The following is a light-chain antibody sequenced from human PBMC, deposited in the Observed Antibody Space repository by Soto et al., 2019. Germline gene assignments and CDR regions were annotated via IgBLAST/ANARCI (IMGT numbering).Light chain of an antibody. V-gene: IGLV2-23*01. CDR1: ISDVGSYNL. Sequence: QSALTQPASVSGSPGQSITISCTGTISDVGSYNLVSWYQQHPGKPPKLMIYEGSKRPSGVSNRFSGSKSGDTASLTISGLQAEDEADYYCCSYAGSSTLGVFGGGTKLTVL. J-gene: IGLJ2*01. CDR2: EGS. CDR3: CSYAGSSTLGV.